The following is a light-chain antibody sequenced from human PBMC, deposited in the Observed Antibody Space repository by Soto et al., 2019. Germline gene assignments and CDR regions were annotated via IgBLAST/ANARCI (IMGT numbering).Light chain of an antibody. V-gene: IGKV3-20*01. J-gene: IGKJ2*01. CDR1: QSVSSSY. Sequence: EIVLTQSPGTLSLSPGERATLSCRASQSVSSSYLAWYQQKPGQAPRLLIYGASSRATGIPDRFSGSGSGTEFTLTISRLEPEDFAVYYCQQYCSSPPPYTFGQGTKLEIK. CDR3: QQYCSSPPPYT. CDR2: GAS.